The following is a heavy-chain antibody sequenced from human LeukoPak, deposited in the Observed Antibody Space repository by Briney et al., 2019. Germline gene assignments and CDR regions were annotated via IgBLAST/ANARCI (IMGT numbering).Heavy chain of an antibody. V-gene: IGHV3-49*04. CDR3: TRALDGYIQYNWFDP. Sequence: PGGSLRLSCTASGFTFGDYTMSWVRQAPGKGLEWVGFIRSKAYGGTTEYAASVKGRFTISRDDSKSIAYLQMNSLKTEDTAVYYCTRALDGYIQYNWFDPWGQGTLVTVSS. CDR2: IRSKAYGGTT. J-gene: IGHJ5*02. D-gene: IGHD5-24*01. CDR1: GFTFGDYT.